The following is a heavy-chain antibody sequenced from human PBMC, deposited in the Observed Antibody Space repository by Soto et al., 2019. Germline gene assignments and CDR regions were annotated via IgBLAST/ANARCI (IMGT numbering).Heavy chain of an antibody. V-gene: IGHV1-69*06. Sequence: SVKVSCKASGYSFSSHAITWVLQAPGQGLEWMGWIIPVFGTPSYAQKFKGRVTISADKSTNTSSLELRSLRSEDTAVYYCARGGALSTSWYWGDGLDSWGQGTQVTV. J-gene: IGHJ4*02. CDR1: GYSFSSHA. CDR2: IIPVFGTP. D-gene: IGHD6-13*01. CDR3: ARGGALSTSWYWGDGLDS.